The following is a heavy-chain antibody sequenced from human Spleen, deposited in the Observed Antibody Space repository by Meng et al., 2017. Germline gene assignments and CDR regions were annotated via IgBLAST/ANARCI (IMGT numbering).Heavy chain of an antibody. V-gene: IGHV3-74*01. CDR2: NNSDGRRR. CDR1: GFIFSPYW. Sequence: SLKISCVAAGFIFSPYWMHVVREAPGRGPGWVSRNNSDGRRRDYAKSVQGRFTISRDNAKNTLYLQMNSQRAEDTAVYYCARSTIGGATYFDYWGQGALVTVSS. D-gene: IGHD1-26*01. J-gene: IGHJ4*02. CDR3: ARSTIGGATYFDY.